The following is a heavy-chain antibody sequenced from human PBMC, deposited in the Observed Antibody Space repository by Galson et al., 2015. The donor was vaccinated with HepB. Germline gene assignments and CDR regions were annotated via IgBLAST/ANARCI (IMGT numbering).Heavy chain of an antibody. V-gene: IGHV3-15*07. CDR1: GFTFSNAW. CDR3: TTDPNCSSTSCYLDY. J-gene: IGHJ4*02. CDR2: IKSKTDGGTT. Sequence: SLRLSCAASGFTFSNAWMNWVRQAPGKGLEWVGRIKSKTDGGTTDYAAPVKGRFTISRDDSKNTLYLQMNSLKTEDTAVYYCTTDPNCSSTSCYLDYWGQGTLVTVSS. D-gene: IGHD2-2*01.